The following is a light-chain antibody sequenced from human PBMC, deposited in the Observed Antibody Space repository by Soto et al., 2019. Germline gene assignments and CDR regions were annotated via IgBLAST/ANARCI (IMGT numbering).Light chain of an antibody. V-gene: IGLV1-47*01. Sequence: QSVLTQPPSASGTPGQRVTISCSGSSPNIGSNFVYWYQQLPGTAPKLLIYMNNQRPSGVPDRFSGSESGTSASLAISGLRSEDEADYYCAAWDDSLSGVVFGGGTKVTVL. CDR3: AAWDDSLSGVV. J-gene: IGLJ2*01. CDR2: MNN. CDR1: SPNIGSNF.